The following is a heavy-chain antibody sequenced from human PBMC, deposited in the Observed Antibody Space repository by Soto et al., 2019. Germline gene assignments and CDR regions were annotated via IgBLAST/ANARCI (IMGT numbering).Heavy chain of an antibody. J-gene: IGHJ4*01. CDR2: ISGSGGST. CDR3: AKDFLGSSGWDY. CDR1: GFTFTSYA. D-gene: IGHD6-19*01. V-gene: IGHV3-23*01. Sequence: EVQLLESGGGLVQPGGSLRLSCAASGFTFTSYAMSWVRQAPGKGLEWVSAISGSGGSTYYADSVKGRFTISRDNSKNTLYLQMNSLRTEDTAVYYCAKDFLGSSGWDYWGQGTLVTVSS.